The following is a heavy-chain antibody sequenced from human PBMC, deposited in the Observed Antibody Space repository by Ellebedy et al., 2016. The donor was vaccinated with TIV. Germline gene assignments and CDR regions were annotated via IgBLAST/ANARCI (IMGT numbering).Heavy chain of an antibody. V-gene: IGHV3-30*02. Sequence: PGGSLRLSCAASGFTFSAYGMHWVRQAPGKGLEWGAYIRDYGSNKYYADSVQGRFKIPRDNSKNTLHLQMGSLRPEDKAVYFCAKGRSTAVDYWGQGTLVTVSS. CDR1: GFTFSAYG. D-gene: IGHD5-18*01. J-gene: IGHJ4*02. CDR3: AKGRSTAVDY. CDR2: IRDYGSNK.